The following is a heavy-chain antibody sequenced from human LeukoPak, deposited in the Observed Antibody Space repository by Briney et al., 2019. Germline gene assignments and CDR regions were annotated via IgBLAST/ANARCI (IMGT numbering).Heavy chain of an antibody. J-gene: IGHJ4*02. Sequence: ASVKVSCKASGYTFTGYYMHWVRQAPGQGLEWMGIINPSGGSTSYAQKFQGRVTMTRDTSTSTVYMELSGLRSEDTAVYYCARDDRGDLLRFLEWLLYYWGQGTLVTVSS. D-gene: IGHD3-3*01. CDR3: ARDDRGDLLRFLEWLLYY. CDR2: INPSGGST. CDR1: GYTFTGYY. V-gene: IGHV1-46*01.